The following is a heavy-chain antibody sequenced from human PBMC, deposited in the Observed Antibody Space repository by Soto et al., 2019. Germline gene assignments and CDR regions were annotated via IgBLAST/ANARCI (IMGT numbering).Heavy chain of an antibody. CDR3: AKSKDNFGVVTSDY. D-gene: IGHD4-4*01. CDR2: IYYSGST. V-gene: IGHV4-59*01. Sequence: SETLSLTCTVSGGSISSYYWSWIRQPPGKGLEWIGYIYYSGSTNYNPSLKSRVTISVDTSKNQFSLKLSSVTAADTAVYYCAKSKDNFGVVTSDYWGHGTLVTVSS. J-gene: IGHJ4*01. CDR1: GGSISSYY.